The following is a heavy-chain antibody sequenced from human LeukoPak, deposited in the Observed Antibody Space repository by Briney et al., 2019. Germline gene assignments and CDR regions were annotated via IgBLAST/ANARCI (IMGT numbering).Heavy chain of an antibody. D-gene: IGHD6-13*01. CDR2: IYYSGST. V-gene: IGHV4-59*12. CDR3: ARAAAGTGDAFDI. J-gene: IGHJ3*02. Sequence: SETLSLTCTVSGGSISSYYWSWIRQPPGKGLEWIGYIYYSGSTYYNPSLKSRVTISVDTSKNQFSLKLSSVTAADTAVYYCARAAAGTGDAFDIWGQGTMVTVSS. CDR1: GGSISSYY.